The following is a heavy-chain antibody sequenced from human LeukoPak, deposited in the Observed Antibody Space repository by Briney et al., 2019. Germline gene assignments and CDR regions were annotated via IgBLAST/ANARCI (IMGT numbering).Heavy chain of an antibody. V-gene: IGHV4-34*01. CDR1: GGSFSGYY. CDR2: INHSGST. J-gene: IGHJ5*02. CDR3: ARGGFSYSNYESGWFDP. D-gene: IGHD4-11*01. Sequence: SETLSLTCAVYGGSFSGYYWSWIRQPPGKGLEWIGEINHSGSTNYNPSLKSRVTISVDTSKNQFSLELSSVTAADTAVYYCARGGFSYSNYESGWFDPWGQGTLVTVSS.